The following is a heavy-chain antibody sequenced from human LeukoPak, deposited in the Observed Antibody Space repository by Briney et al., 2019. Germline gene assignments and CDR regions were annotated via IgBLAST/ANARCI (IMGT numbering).Heavy chain of an antibody. CDR2: VNHSGST. CDR3: ARGRRIVVVITTNNWFGP. J-gene: IGHJ5*02. CDR1: GYSISSGYY. Sequence: SETLSLTCAVSGYSISSGYYWGWIRQPPGKGLEWIGEVNHSGSTNYNPSLKSRVTISVDTSKNQFSLKLSSVTAADTAVYYCARGRRIVVVITTNNWFGPWGQGTLVTVSS. D-gene: IGHD3-22*01. V-gene: IGHV4-38-2*01.